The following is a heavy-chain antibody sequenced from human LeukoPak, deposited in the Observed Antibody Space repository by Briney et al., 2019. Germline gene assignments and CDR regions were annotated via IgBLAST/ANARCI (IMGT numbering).Heavy chain of an antibody. V-gene: IGHV3-23*01. CDR1: GFTFSSYA. J-gene: IGHJ4*02. Sequence: GGSLRLSCAASGFTFSSYAMSWVRQAPGKGLEWVSAISGSGGSTYYANSMKGRFTISRDNAKNSLYLQMNSLRAEDTAVYYCARAPGYYDILTGYYPDYWGQGTLVTVSS. CDR3: ARAPGYYDILTGYYPDY. D-gene: IGHD3-9*01. CDR2: ISGSGGST.